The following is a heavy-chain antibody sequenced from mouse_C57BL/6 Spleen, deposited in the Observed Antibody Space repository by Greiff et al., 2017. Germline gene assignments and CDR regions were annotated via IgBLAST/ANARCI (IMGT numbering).Heavy chain of an antibody. D-gene: IGHD2-4*01. Sequence: VQLKESGPELVKPGASVKMSCKASGYTFTDYNMHWVKQSHGKSLEWIGYINPNNGGTSYNQKFKGKATLTVNKSSSTAYMELRSLTSEDSAVYYCARGYYDYDEGEWFAYWGQGTLVTVSA. CDR2: INPNNGGT. CDR3: ARGYYDYDEGEWFAY. CDR1: GYTFTDYN. J-gene: IGHJ3*01. V-gene: IGHV1-22*01.